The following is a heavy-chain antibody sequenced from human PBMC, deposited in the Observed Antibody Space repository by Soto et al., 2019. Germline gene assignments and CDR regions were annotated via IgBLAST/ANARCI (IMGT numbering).Heavy chain of an antibody. CDR3: VKDESINWYSGHFRH. D-gene: IGHD6-13*01. Sequence: SETLSLTCTVSGGSVTSGSYYWSWIRQPPGKGLEWIGYTYYSGSTIYNPSLKSRLTMSVDTSKNQFSLSAEDTAFYYCVKDESINWYSGHFRHWGQGTLVTVSS. V-gene: IGHV4-61*01. CDR2: TYYSGST. J-gene: IGHJ1*01. CDR1: GGSVTSGSYY.